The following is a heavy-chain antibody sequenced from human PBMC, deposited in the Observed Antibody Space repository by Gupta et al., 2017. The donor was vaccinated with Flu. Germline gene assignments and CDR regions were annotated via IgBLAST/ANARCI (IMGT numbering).Heavy chain of an antibody. J-gene: IGHJ6*02. V-gene: IGHV2-5*01. Sequence: QITLKESGPTLVKPTQTLTLTCTFSGFSLSTSGVGVGWIRQPPGKALEWLALIYWNDDKRYSPSLKSRLTITKDTSKNQVVLTMTNMDPVDTATYYCALSTWGHNPEYYYYGMDVWGQGTTVTVSS. CDR2: IYWNDDK. CDR1: GFSLSTSGVG. CDR3: ALSTWGHNPEYYYYGMDV. D-gene: IGHD3-16*01.